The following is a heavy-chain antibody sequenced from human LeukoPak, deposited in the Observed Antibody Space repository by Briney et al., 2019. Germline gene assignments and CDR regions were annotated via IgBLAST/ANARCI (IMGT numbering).Heavy chain of an antibody. CDR3: VTVGATALDY. Sequence: PSETLSLTCAVSGGSLSSSSFYWGWIRQPPGKGLEWIASIYYTGTTHYNPSLKSRVTMSLDTSNNQFSLKLSSVTAADTAVYYCVTVGATALDYWGQGTLVTVSS. CDR1: GGSLSSSSFY. J-gene: IGHJ4*02. D-gene: IGHD1-26*01. V-gene: IGHV4-39*01. CDR2: IYYTGTT.